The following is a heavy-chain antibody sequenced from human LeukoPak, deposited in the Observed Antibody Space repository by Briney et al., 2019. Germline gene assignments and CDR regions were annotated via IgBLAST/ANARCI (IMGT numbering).Heavy chain of an antibody. D-gene: IGHD1-26*01. V-gene: IGHV3-64*01. CDR3: ARDGWLVGIVGATTYMDV. J-gene: IGHJ6*03. CDR2: ISSNGGST. Sequence: GGSLRLSCAASGFTFSSYAMHWVRQAPGKGLEYVSAISSNGGSTYYANSVKGRFTISRDNSKNTLYLQMGSLRAEDMAVYCCARDGWLVGIVGATTYMDVWGKGTTVTISS. CDR1: GFTFSSYA.